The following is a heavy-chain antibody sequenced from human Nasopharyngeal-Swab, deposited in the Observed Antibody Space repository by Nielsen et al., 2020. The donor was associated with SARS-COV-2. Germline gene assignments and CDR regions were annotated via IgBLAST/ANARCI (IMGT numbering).Heavy chain of an antibody. CDR1: GFKFDDYA. V-gene: IGHV3-9*01. J-gene: IGHJ4*02. D-gene: IGHD2-21*01. Sequence: GGPLRLSCAAPGFKFDDYAMHWVRQGPGQGLEWVSGISWNSGDTGYADSVKGRFTISRDDAKNSLYMQMNSLRPEDTALYYCVKDVKTVVGITTIFDSWGQGTLVTVSS. CDR2: ISWNSGDT. CDR3: VKDVKTVVGITTIFDS.